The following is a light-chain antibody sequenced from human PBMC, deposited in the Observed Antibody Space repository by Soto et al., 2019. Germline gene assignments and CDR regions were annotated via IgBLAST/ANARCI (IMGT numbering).Light chain of an antibody. J-gene: IGKJ4*01. CDR2: DAS. V-gene: IGKV3-20*01. CDR1: QTVGRDY. CDR3: HQYAFSPLT. Sequence: EIVLTQSPGTLSLSPGERATLSCRASQTVGRDYLGWYQQKPGQAPRLLIYDASTRATGIPDRFSGSGSGTDFTFTISRLEPEDFALYFCHQYAFSPLTFGGGAKVEIK.